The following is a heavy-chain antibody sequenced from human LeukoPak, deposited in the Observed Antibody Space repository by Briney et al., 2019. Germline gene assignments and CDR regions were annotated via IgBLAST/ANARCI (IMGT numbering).Heavy chain of an antibody. CDR2: ISGVNT. V-gene: IGHV3-23*01. CDR1: GFTFSNYA. Sequence: GGSLRLSCAASGFTFSNYALTWVRQAPGKGLEWVSSISGVNTYYADSVKGRFSISRDNYKNTLYLQMSSLRAEDTAVYYCARDPNGNYVGAFDFQRWGQGTLVTVSS. D-gene: IGHD4-17*01. CDR3: ARDPNGNYVGAFDFQR. J-gene: IGHJ1*01.